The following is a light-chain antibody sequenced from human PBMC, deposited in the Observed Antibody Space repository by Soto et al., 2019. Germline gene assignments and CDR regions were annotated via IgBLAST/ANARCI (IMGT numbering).Light chain of an antibody. CDR1: SSNIGAGYD. Sequence: QSAMTQPPSVSGAPGQRVTISCTGSSSNIGAGYDVHWYQQLPGTAPKLLIYDNSFRPSGVPDRISASKSGTSASLAFTGLHAEDEADYYCQSYDRSLSAWVFGGGTKLTVL. J-gene: IGLJ3*02. V-gene: IGLV1-40*02. CDR3: QSYDRSLSAWV. CDR2: DNS.